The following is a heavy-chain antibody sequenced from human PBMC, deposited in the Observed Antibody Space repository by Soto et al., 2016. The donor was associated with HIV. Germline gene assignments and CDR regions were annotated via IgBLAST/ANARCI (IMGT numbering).Heavy chain of an antibody. V-gene: IGHV1-2*02. CDR3: ARDLRGYYGSGSYYY. Sequence: QVRPVQSGADVKKPGASVKVSCKAFGYTFNAHYMHWVRQAPGQGLEWMGWINPNSGGTNYAQKFQGRVTMTRDTSISTAYMELSRLRSDDTAVYYCARDLRGYYGSGSYYYWGQGTLVTVSS. D-gene: IGHD3-10*01. CDR1: GYTFNAHY. CDR2: INPNSGGT. J-gene: IGHJ4*02.